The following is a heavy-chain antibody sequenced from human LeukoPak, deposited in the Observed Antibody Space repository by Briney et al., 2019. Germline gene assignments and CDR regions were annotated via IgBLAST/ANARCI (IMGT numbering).Heavy chain of an antibody. CDR1: GFTFSDYD. J-gene: IGHJ4*02. CDR2: ISYLSSHV. D-gene: IGHD1-26*01. V-gene: IGHV3-21*01. Sequence: GGSLRLSCSASGFTFSDYDMNRVRQAPGKGLEWVSSISYLSSHVYYGDSVKGRFSISRDNAKNSLYLQMNSLGAEDTAIYYCARAFPPLRTSSVGDLWGQGILVTVSS. CDR3: ARAFPPLRTSSVGDL.